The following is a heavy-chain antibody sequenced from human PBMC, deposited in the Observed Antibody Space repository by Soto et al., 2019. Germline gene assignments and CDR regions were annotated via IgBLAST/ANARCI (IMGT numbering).Heavy chain of an antibody. CDR1: GYTFTRYY. V-gene: IGHV1-46*01. D-gene: IGHD3-22*01. Sequence: ASVKVSCKASGYTFTRYYMHWVRQAPGQGLEWMGIINPSDDATSYAEKFQGRLTMTKDTSTSRVYMEMSSLRSEDTAVYYCARDLTREGDYYDRSGYYLDYWGQGTLVTVSS. J-gene: IGHJ4*02. CDR3: ARDLTREGDYYDRSGYYLDY. CDR2: INPSDDAT.